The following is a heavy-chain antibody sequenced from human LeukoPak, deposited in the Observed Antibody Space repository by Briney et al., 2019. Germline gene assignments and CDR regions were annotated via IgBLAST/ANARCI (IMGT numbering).Heavy chain of an antibody. V-gene: IGHV1-2*06. CDR2: INPNGGDT. CDR3: ARSPYGGNHFDY. J-gene: IGHJ4*02. D-gene: IGHD4-23*01. Sequence: ASVKVSCKASGYTFTGYYLYWVRQAPGQGLEWMGRINPNGGDTNYAQMFRGRVTMTRDTSINTVHVELSRLRSDDTAVYYCARSPYGGNHFDYWGQGTLVTVSS. CDR1: GYTFTGYY.